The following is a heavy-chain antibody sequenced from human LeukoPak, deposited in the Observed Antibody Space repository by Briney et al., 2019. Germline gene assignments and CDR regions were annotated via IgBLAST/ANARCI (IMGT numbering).Heavy chain of an antibody. D-gene: IGHD3-22*01. CDR1: GFNFSIYP. CDR3: ASRNYDSSGHCAFAY. J-gene: IGHJ4*02. CDR2: IRSGSVCI. Sequence: GGSVTLPYSACGFNFSIYPMMGLGQAPGKAGVWVSSIRSGSVCIFYADSVKGRFTISRDNSKNSLYLKMNSLRAEDTAVYYCASRNYDSSGHCAFAYWGQGTLVTVSS. V-gene: IGHV3-21*01.